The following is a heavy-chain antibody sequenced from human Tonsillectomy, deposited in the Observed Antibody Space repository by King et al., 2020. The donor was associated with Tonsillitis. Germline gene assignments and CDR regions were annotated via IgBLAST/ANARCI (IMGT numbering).Heavy chain of an antibody. D-gene: IGHD3-10*01. CDR1: RFTFSDYS. J-gene: IGHJ4*02. V-gene: IGHV3-21*01. CDR2: MSSSSSYI. Sequence: VQLVESGEGLVKPGGSLRLSCAASRFTFSDYSMNWVRQAPGKGLEWVSSMSSSSSYIYYADSVKGRFTISRDNAKNSLFLQMNSLRAEDTAVYYCARDGGRFGELLPFDYWGQGTLVTVSS. CDR3: ARDGGRFGELLPFDY.